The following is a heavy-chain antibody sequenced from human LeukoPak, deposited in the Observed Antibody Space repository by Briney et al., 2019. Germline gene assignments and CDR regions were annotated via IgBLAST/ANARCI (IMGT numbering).Heavy chain of an antibody. CDR1: GGSISSYY. V-gene: IGHV4-59*06. J-gene: IGHJ3*02. D-gene: IGHD5-24*01. CDR3: ARDHATSCAFDI. Sequence: TSETLSLTCTVSGGSISSYYWSWIRQHPGKGLEWIGYIYYSGSTYYNPSLKSRVTISVDTSKNQFSLKLSSVTAADTAVYYCARDHATSCAFDIWGQGTMVTVSS. CDR2: IYYSGST.